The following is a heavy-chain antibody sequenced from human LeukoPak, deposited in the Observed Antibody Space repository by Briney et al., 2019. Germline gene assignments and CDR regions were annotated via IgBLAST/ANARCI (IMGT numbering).Heavy chain of an antibody. D-gene: IGHD2-2*01. CDR1: GGSISSHY. CDR3: ARVFSRVPSVKFYWFDP. V-gene: IGHV4-59*11. Sequence: SETLSLTCTVSGGSISSHYWSWIRQPPGKGLEWIGYIYYSGSTNYNPSLKSRVTISVDTSKNQFSLKLSSVTAADTAVYYCARVFSRVPSVKFYWFDPWGQGTLVTVSS. CDR2: IYYSGST. J-gene: IGHJ5*02.